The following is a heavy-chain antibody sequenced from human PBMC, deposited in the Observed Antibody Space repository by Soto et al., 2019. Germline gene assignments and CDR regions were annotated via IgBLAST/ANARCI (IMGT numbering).Heavy chain of an antibody. CDR3: ARERGSGWAFDY. Sequence: GGSLRLSCAASGFTFSTYSMNWVRQAPGKGLEWVSSISSSSTIYYADSVKGRFTISRDNVQNSLYLQMHSLRAEDTAVYYCARERGSGWAFDYWGQGTLVTVSS. CDR2: ISSSSTI. V-gene: IGHV3-48*01. D-gene: IGHD6-19*01. J-gene: IGHJ4*02. CDR1: GFTFSTYS.